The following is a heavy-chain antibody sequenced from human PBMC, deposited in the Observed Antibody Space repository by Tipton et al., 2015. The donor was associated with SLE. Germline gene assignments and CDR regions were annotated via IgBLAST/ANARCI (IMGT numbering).Heavy chain of an antibody. V-gene: IGHV3-21*01. CDR2: ISSSSSYI. CDR1: GFTFSSYS. Sequence: SLRLSCAASGFTFSSYSMNWVRQAPGKGLEWVSSISSSSSYIYYADSVKGRFTISRDNAKNSLYLQMNSLRAEDTAVYYCARDHYYGSGRYEDWGQGTLVTVSS. D-gene: IGHD3-10*01. J-gene: IGHJ4*02. CDR3: ARDHYYGSGRYED.